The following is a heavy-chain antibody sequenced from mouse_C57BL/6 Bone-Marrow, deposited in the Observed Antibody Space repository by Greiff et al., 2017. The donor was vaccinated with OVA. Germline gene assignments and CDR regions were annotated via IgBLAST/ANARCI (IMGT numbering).Heavy chain of an antibody. Sequence: VKLVESGAELVKPGASVKISCKASGYAFSSYWMNWVKQRPGKGLEWIGQIYPGDGDTNYNGKFKGKATLTADKSSSTAYMQLSSLTSEDSAVYFCARLGTVVAPYYAMDYWGQGTSVTVSS. CDR1: GYAFSSYW. CDR3: ARLGTVVAPYYAMDY. CDR2: IYPGDGDT. D-gene: IGHD1-1*01. J-gene: IGHJ4*01. V-gene: IGHV1-80*01.